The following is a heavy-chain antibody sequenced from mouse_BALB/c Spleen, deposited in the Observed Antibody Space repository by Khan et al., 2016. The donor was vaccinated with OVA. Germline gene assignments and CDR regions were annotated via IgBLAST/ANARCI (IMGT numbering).Heavy chain of an antibody. V-gene: IGHV9-3*02. J-gene: IGHJ3*01. CDR1: GYIFTNYG. CDR2: INTNTGEP. Sequence: QIQLVQSGPELKKPGETVKISCKASGYIFTNYGMNWVKQAPGKGLKWMGWINTNTGEPTFAEEFKERFAFSLETSANTAYLQINSLKTEDTATYFGAGGYDMDGSWCAYGGQGTLVTVSA. CDR3: AGGYDMDGSWCAY. D-gene: IGHD1-2*01.